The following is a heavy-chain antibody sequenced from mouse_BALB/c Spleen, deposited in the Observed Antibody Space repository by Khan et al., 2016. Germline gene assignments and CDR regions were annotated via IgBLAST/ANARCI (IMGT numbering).Heavy chain of an antibody. CDR3: SREDTNYALFDY. Sequence: QVRLQQSGAELARPGAAMKMSCKTSGYIFTSYTIQWIKQRPGQGLEWIGYINPDSAYTDYNQRFKDKSTLTADTSSRTAYLQLRSLTSEDSAVNYCSREDTNYALFDYWGQGTTLTVSS. CDR2: INPDSAYT. D-gene: IGHD2-1*01. V-gene: IGHV1-4*01. J-gene: IGHJ2*01. CDR1: GYIFTSYT.